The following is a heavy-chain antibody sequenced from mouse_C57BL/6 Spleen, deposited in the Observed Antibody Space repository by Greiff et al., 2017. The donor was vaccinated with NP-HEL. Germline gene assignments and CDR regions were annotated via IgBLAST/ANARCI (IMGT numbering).Heavy chain of an antibody. CDR2: ISSGGSYT. CDR1: GFTFSSYG. J-gene: IGHJ4*01. CDR3: ARQDGSSFYAMDY. V-gene: IGHV5-6*01. Sequence: EVMLVESGGDLVKPGGSLKLSCAASGFTFSSYGMSWVRQTPDKRLEWVATISSGGSYTYYPDSVKGRFTISRDNAKNTLYLQMSSLKSEDTAMYYCARQDGSSFYAMDYWGQGTSVTVSS. D-gene: IGHD1-1*01.